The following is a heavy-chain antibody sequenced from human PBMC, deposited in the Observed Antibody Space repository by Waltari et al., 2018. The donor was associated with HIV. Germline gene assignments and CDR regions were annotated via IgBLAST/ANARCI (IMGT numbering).Heavy chain of an antibody. CDR1: GFNFGGYV. CDR3: AKDRHDYGDFAFDS. J-gene: IGHJ4*02. Sequence: EVHLLDSGGGLVQPGGSLRLPCTASGFNFGGYVMSWVRQAPGKGLEWVSAISQSGHTNYADSVKGRFTISRENFRDALYLQMNSLRAEDTAVYYCAKDRHDYGDFAFDSWGQGTLVIVSS. V-gene: IGHV3-23*01. CDR2: ISQSGHT. D-gene: IGHD4-17*01.